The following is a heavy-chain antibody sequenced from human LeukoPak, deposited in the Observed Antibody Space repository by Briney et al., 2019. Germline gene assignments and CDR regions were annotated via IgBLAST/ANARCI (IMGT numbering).Heavy chain of an antibody. J-gene: IGHJ3*02. V-gene: IGHV3-7*01. CDR3: ARVSGDGESSYRALDI. CDR2: MNQDGSEI. D-gene: IGHD1-26*01. Sequence: GGSLRLSCAASRFTFSNYWMSWVRQAAGKGLEWVANMNQDGSEINYVDSVKGRFTISRDNAKNSLYLQMNSLRVEDTAVYYCARVSGDGESSYRALDIWAKGQWSPSLQ. CDR1: RFTFSNYW.